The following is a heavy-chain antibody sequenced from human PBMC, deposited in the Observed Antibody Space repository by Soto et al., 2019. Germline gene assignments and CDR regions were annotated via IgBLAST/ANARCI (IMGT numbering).Heavy chain of an antibody. Sequence: SETLSLTCTVSGASITQYYWNWIRQSPGKGLEWIVSVSSTGSTIYSPSLKSRVTISVDTSKNQFSLKLSSVTAADTAVYYCARAFISGDFDWPLDYWGQGTLVTVSS. CDR1: GASITQYY. V-gene: IGHV4-59*01. J-gene: IGHJ4*02. D-gene: IGHD3-9*01. CDR3: ARAFISGDFDWPLDY. CDR2: VSSTGST.